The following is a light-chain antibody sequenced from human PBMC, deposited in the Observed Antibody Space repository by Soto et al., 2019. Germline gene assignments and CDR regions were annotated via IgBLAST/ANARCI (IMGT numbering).Light chain of an antibody. CDR3: SSYTSSSTVV. Sequence: QSALTQPASVSGSPGQSITISCTGTNSDVGAYNYVSWYQQHPGKAPKLMISEVSNRPSGVSNRFSGSKSGNTASLTISGLQAEDEADYYCSSYTSSSTVVFGGGTQLTVL. CDR1: NSDVGAYNY. J-gene: IGLJ3*02. CDR2: EVS. V-gene: IGLV2-14*01.